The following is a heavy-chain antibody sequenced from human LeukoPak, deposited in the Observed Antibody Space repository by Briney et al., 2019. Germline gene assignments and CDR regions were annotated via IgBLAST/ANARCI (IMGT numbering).Heavy chain of an antibody. CDR2: VNQDGSGK. D-gene: IGHD3/OR15-3a*01. V-gene: IGHV3-7*01. CDR3: ARVGRAAHDY. J-gene: IGHJ4*02. CDR1: GFAFSSAW. Sequence: GGSLRLSCAASGFAFSSAWMSWVRQAPGKGLEWVANVNQDGSGKYYVDSVKGRFTISRDNAKNSLYLQMNSLRAEDTAVYYCARVGRAAHDYWGQGTLVTVSS.